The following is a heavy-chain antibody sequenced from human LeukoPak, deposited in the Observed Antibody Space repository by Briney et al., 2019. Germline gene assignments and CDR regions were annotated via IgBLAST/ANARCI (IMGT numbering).Heavy chain of an antibody. D-gene: IGHD2-15*01. CDR3: ARLDCSGGSCYSGLNAFDI. J-gene: IGHJ3*02. CDR2: IKQDGSEK. V-gene: IGHV3-7*01. CDR1: GFTFSSYW. Sequence: GGSLRLSCAASGFTFSSYWMSWVRQAPGKGLEWVANIKQDGSEKYYVDSVKGRFTVSRDNAKNSLYLQMNSLRAEDTAVFYCARLDCSGGSCYSGLNAFDIWGQGTMVTVSS.